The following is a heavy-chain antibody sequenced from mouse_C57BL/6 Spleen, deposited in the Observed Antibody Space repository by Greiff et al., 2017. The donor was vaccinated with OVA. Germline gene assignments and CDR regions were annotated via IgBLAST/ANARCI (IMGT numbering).Heavy chain of an antibody. J-gene: IGHJ2*01. D-gene: IGHD1-1*01. V-gene: IGHV1-4*01. Sequence: VQLQQSGAELARPGASVKMSCKASGYTFTSYTMHWVNQRPGQGLEWIGYINPSSGYTKYNQKFKVKATLTADKSSSTAYMQLSSLTSEDAAVYCCARLRVDDYWGKGATLTVAS. CDR3: ARLRVDDY. CDR2: INPSSGYT. CDR1: GYTFTSYT.